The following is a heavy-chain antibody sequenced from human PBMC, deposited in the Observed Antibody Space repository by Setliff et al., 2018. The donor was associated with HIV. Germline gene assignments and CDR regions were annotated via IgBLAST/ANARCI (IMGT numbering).Heavy chain of an antibody. CDR3: ARRARESTALHSDWNDVLFFDY. V-gene: IGHV1-18*01. Sequence: ASVKVSCKASGYTFTSYGISWVRQAPGQGLEWMGWISAYNGNTNYAQKLQGRVTMTTDTSTSTAYMELRSLRSDDTAVYYCARRARESTALHSDWNDVLFFDYWGQGTLGTVS. D-gene: IGHD1-1*01. CDR1: GYTFTSYG. CDR2: ISAYNGNT. J-gene: IGHJ4*02.